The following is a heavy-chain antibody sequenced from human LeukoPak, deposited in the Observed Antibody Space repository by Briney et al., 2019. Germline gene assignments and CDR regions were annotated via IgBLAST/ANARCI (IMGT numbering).Heavy chain of an antibody. CDR3: ARGYDSSAYYPFNY. V-gene: IGHV4-59*11. CDR1: GGSLSTHH. J-gene: IGHJ4*02. CDR2: ISASGST. D-gene: IGHD3-22*01. Sequence: SETLSLTCVVSGGSLSTHHWSWIRQSPGRGLEWIGYISASGSTNYNPSLKSRVTISVDTSKNQFSLMLSSVTAADTAVYYCARGYDSSAYYPFNYWGQGTLVTVSS.